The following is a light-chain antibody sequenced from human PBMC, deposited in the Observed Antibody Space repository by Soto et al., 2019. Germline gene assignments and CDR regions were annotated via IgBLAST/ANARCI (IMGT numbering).Light chain of an antibody. CDR2: DVS. CDR3: CPYAGSYTSVV. J-gene: IGLJ2*01. CDR1: SSDVGGYNY. Sequence: QSALTQPRSVSGSPGQSVTISCTGTSSDVGGYNYVSWYQQHPGKAPKLMIYDVSKRPSGVPDRFSGSKSGNTASLTISGLQAEDEADYYCCPYAGSYTSVVFGGGTQLTVL. V-gene: IGLV2-11*01.